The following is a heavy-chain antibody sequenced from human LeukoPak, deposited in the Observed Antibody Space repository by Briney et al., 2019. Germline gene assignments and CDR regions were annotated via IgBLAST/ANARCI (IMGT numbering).Heavy chain of an antibody. D-gene: IGHD5-24*01. CDR2: FDPEDGET. Sequence: ASVKVSCKVSGYTLTELSMHWVRQAPGKGLEWMGGFDPEDGETIHAQKFQGRVTMTEDTSTDTAYMELSSLRSEDTAVYYCATVERWLQFDYFDYWGQGTLVTVSS. V-gene: IGHV1-24*01. J-gene: IGHJ4*02. CDR3: ATVERWLQFDYFDY. CDR1: GYTLTELS.